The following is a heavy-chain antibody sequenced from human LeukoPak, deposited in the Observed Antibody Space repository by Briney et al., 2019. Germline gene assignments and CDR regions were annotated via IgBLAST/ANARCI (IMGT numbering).Heavy chain of an antibody. CDR2: INHSGST. Sequence: SETLSLTCAVYGGSFSGYYWSWIRQPPGKGLEWIGEINHSGSTNYNPSLKSRVTISVDTSKNQFSLKLSSVTAADTAVYYCAREGSSSWERYFGYWGQGTLVTVSS. V-gene: IGHV4-34*01. CDR1: GGSFSGYY. D-gene: IGHD6-13*01. CDR3: AREGSSSWERYFGY. J-gene: IGHJ4*02.